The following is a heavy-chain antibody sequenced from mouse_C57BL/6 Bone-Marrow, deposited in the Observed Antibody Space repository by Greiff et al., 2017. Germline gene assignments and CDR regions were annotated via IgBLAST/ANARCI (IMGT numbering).Heavy chain of an antibody. Sequence: QVQLQQPGAELVKPGASVKMSCKASGYTFTSYWIPWVKQRPGQGLEWIGDIYPGSGSTNYNEKFKSKATLTVDKSSSTAYMQLSSLTSEDSAVNYCARLYYDSSSEGDYWCQGTTLTVTA. CDR2: IYPGSGST. V-gene: IGHV1-55*01. CDR3: ARLYYDSSSEGDY. J-gene: IGHJ2*01. CDR1: GYTFTSYW. D-gene: IGHD1-1*01.